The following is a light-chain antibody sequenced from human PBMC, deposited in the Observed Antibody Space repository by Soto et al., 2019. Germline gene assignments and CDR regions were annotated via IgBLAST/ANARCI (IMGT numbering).Light chain of an antibody. Sequence: DIQMTQFPSTLSASVGDRVTITCRASQSISSWLAWYQQKPGKAPKLLIYKASSLESGVPSRFSGSGSGTEFTLTISSLQPDDSATYYCQQYNSYSRTFGQGTKVEIK. J-gene: IGKJ1*01. CDR1: QSISSW. CDR2: KAS. V-gene: IGKV1-5*03. CDR3: QQYNSYSRT.